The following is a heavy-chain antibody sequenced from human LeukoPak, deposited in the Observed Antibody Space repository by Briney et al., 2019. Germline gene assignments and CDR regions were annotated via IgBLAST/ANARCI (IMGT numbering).Heavy chain of an antibody. J-gene: IGHJ4*02. V-gene: IGHV4-59*08. Sequence: PSETLSLTCTVSGGSLSNYYWSWIRQPPGKGLEWIGYIFYSGSTNYNPPLRSRLTISLDTSKNQFSLKLTSVTAADTAMYYCVRYCSGGSCFDYWGQGTLVTVSS. CDR2: IFYSGST. D-gene: IGHD2-15*01. CDR1: GGSLSNYY. CDR3: VRYCSGGSCFDY.